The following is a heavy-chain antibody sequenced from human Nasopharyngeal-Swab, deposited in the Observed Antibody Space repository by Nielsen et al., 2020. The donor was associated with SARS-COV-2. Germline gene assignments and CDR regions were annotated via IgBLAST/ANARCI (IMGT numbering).Heavy chain of an antibody. CDR1: GFTFDDYA. Sequence: SLKISCAASGFTFDDYAMHWVRQAPGKGLEWVSGISWNSGSIGYADSVKGRFTISRDNAKNSLYLQMNSLRAEDTALYYCAKAPSIAAAVDYHYGMDVWGQGTTVTVSS. V-gene: IGHV3-9*01. D-gene: IGHD6-13*01. CDR2: ISWNSGSI. J-gene: IGHJ6*02. CDR3: AKAPSIAAAVDYHYGMDV.